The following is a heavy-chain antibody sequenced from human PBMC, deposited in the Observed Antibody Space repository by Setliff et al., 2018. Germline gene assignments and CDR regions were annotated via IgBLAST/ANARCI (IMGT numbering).Heavy chain of an antibody. Sequence: SETLSLTCAVSDDSTRNNNYFWAWIRQPPGKGLEWIGFMYHNGDTHYSPSLKSRVSLSVDTSKRQVSLTLNTATAADTAVYYCARGTYANSWARFDFWGRGTLVTVSS. CDR1: DDSTRNNNYF. D-gene: IGHD2-15*01. J-gene: IGHJ4*02. CDR2: MYHNGDT. V-gene: IGHV4-30-4*08. CDR3: ARGTYANSWARFDF.